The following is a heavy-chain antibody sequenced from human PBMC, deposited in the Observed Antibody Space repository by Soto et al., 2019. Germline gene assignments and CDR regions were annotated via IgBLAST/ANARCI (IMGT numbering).Heavy chain of an antibody. V-gene: IGHV3-33*01. Sequence: QVQLVESGGGVVQPGRSLRLSCAASGFTFSSYGMHWGRQAPGKGLEWVAVIWYDGSNKYYADSVKGRFTISRDNSKNTLYLQMNSLRAEDTAVYYCARVSGYCSGGSCSDAFDIWGQGTMVTVSS. CDR2: IWYDGSNK. CDR1: GFTFSSYG. J-gene: IGHJ3*02. CDR3: ARVSGYCSGGSCSDAFDI. D-gene: IGHD2-15*01.